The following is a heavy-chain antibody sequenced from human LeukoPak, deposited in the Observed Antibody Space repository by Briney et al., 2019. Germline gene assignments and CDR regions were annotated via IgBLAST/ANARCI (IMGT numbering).Heavy chain of an antibody. Sequence: SETLSLTCAVYGWSFSAYFLSWIRQPPGKGLEWIGEINQSGRNNYSPSLKSRVSISVDSSKKQFSLRLSSVTAADTAVYYCAFGQEMADAFDFWGQGTMVTVSS. J-gene: IGHJ3*01. CDR1: GWSFSAYF. CDR2: INQSGRN. CDR3: AFGQEMADAFDF. V-gene: IGHV4-34*01. D-gene: IGHD5-24*01.